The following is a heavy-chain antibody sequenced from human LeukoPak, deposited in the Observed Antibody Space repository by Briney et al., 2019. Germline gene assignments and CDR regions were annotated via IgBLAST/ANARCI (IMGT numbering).Heavy chain of an antibody. CDR3: ARLAYYYDSGAYYYYFDS. CDR2: IKEDGSEK. J-gene: IGHJ4*02. V-gene: IGHV3-7*01. D-gene: IGHD3-22*01. CDR1: GFTFSSYW. Sequence: PGGSLRLSCAASGFTFSSYWMSWVRQAPGKGLEWVANIKEDGSEKYYVDSVKGRFTISRDNAKNSLYLQMNSLRAEDTAVYYCARLAYYYDSGAYYYYFDSWGQGTLVTASS.